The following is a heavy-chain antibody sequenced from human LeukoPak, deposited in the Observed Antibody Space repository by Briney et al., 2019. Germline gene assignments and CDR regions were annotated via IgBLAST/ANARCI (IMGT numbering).Heavy chain of an antibody. D-gene: IGHD3-10*01. J-gene: IGHJ6*03. CDR3: ARAIRYGSGSYYKETYYYYYYMDV. V-gene: IGHV1-8*01. Sequence: ASVKVSCKASGYTFTGYDINWVRQATGQGLEWMGWMNPNSGNTGYAQKFQGRVTMTRNTSISTAYMELSSLRSEDTAAYYCARAIRYGSGSYYKETYYYYYYMDVWGKGTTVTISS. CDR2: MNPNSGNT. CDR1: GYTFTGYD.